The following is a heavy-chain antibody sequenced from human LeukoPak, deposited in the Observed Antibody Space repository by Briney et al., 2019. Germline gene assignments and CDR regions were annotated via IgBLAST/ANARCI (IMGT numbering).Heavy chain of an antibody. V-gene: IGHV4-34*01. CDR1: GGSFSGYY. D-gene: IGHD3-10*01. CDR2: INHSGST. J-gene: IGHJ4*02. Sequence: PSETLSLTCAVYGGSFSGYYWSWIRQPPGKGLEWIGEINHSGSTNYNPSLKSRVTISVDTSKNQFSLKLSSVTAADTAVYYCASRGYFDYWGQGTLVTVSS. CDR3: ASRGYFDY.